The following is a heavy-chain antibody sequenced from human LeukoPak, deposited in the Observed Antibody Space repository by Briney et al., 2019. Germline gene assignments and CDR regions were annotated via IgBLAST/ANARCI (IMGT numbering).Heavy chain of an antibody. CDR1: GFTFSSYG. CDR2: IWYDGSNK. D-gene: IGHD3-10*01. Sequence: GGSLRLSCAASGFTFSSYGMHWVRQAPGKGLEWVAVIWYDGSNKYYADSVKGRFTISRDNSKNTLYLQMNSLRAEDTAVYYCARDVDYGSALDYWGQGTLVTVSS. J-gene: IGHJ4*02. V-gene: IGHV3-33*08. CDR3: ARDVDYGSALDY.